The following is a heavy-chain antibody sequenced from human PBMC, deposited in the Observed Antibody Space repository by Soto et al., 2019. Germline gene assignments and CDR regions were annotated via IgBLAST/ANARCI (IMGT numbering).Heavy chain of an antibody. Sequence: PSETLSLTCTVSGGSISSGGYYWSWIRQHPGKGLEWIGYIYYSGSTYYNPSLKSRVTISVDTSKNQFSLKLSSVTAADTAVYYCARAQTTLSAIDYWGQGTLVTVSS. V-gene: IGHV4-31*03. J-gene: IGHJ4*02. CDR1: GGSISSGGYY. CDR2: IYYSGST. CDR3: ARAQTTLSAIDY. D-gene: IGHD4-17*01.